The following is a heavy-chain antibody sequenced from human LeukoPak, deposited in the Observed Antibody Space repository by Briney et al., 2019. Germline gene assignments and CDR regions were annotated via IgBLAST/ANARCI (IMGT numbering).Heavy chain of an antibody. D-gene: IGHD3-3*01. J-gene: IGHJ6*03. CDR1: GGSISSSSYY. CDR2: IYYSGST. CDR3: ARGGSYYDFWSGYYSDYYYMDV. V-gene: IGHV4-39*01. Sequence: SETLSLTCTVSGGSISSSSYYWGWIRQPPGKGLEWIGSIYYSGSTYYNPSLKSRVTISVDTSKNQFSLKLSSVTAADTAVYYCARGGSYYDFWSGYYSDYYYMDVWGKGTTVTVSS.